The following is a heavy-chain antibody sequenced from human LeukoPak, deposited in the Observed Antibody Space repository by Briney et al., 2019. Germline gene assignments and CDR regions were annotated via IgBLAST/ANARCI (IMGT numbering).Heavy chain of an antibody. V-gene: IGHV3-20*04. CDR2: INWNGGST. Sequence: GGSLRLSCAASGFTFSSYAMSWVRQAPGKGLEWVSGINWNGGSTGYADSVKGRFTISRDSAKNSLYLQMNSLRAEDTALYYCARVPNTAIPDYYMDVWGKGATVTVSS. D-gene: IGHD5-18*01. CDR1: GFTFSSYA. CDR3: ARVPNTAIPDYYMDV. J-gene: IGHJ6*03.